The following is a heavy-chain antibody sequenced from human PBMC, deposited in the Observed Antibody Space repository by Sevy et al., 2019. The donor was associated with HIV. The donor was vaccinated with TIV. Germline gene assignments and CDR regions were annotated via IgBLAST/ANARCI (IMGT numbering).Heavy chain of an antibody. CDR1: GFTFSTYA. CDR2: ISNNGATT. CDR3: ANREDYSFPLDF. D-gene: IGHD2-15*01. J-gene: IGHJ4*02. V-gene: IGHV3-23*01. Sequence: GGSLRLSCAASGFTFSTYAMNWVRQAPGKGLEWVSSISNNGATTYYTDSVKDRFTISRDNSKNMVYLQMNSLRTEDTAVYYCANREDYSFPLDFWGQGTLVTVSS.